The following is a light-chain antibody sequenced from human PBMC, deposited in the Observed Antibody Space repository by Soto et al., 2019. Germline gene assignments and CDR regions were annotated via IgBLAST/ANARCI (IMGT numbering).Light chain of an antibody. CDR1: ETVATN. Sequence: EVVMTRSPATLSVSPGERATLSCRASETVATNLAWYQQKPGQAPRLLIYDTSSRASGIPDRFSGSGSGTDFTLTISRLETEDFAVFYCQQYGTSEIIFGQGTRLEIK. CDR3: QQYGTSEII. CDR2: DTS. V-gene: IGKV3-20*01. J-gene: IGKJ5*01.